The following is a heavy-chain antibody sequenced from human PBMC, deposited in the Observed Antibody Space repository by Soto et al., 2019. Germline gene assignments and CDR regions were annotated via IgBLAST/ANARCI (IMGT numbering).Heavy chain of an antibody. Sequence: QVQLEQSGAEVKKPGSSVKVSRKASGGTLSDHGVAWLRQAPGQGLEWMGGTISVFNTAKYAQKFQGRVSVTTDKFTNIAYMELSSLRSEDTAFYFCARGVYGSGNYYTGPSAFDIWGQGTMVIVSS. J-gene: IGHJ3*02. CDR3: ARGVYGSGNYYTGPSAFDI. D-gene: IGHD3-10*01. V-gene: IGHV1-69*06. CDR2: TISVFNTA. CDR1: GGTLSDHG.